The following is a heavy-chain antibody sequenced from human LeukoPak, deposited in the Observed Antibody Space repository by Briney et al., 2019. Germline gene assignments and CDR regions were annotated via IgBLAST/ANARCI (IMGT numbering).Heavy chain of an antibody. CDR2: ISWNSGSI. J-gene: IGHJ4*02. V-gene: IGHV3-9*01. D-gene: IGHD7-27*01. CDR1: GFTFDDYA. CDR3: AKELTGEYYFDY. Sequence: PGGSLRLSCAASGFTFDDYAMHWVRQAPGKGLEWVSGISWNSGSIGYADSVKGRFTISRDNAKNSLYLQMNSLRAEDTALYYCAKELTGEYYFDYWGQGTLVTVSS.